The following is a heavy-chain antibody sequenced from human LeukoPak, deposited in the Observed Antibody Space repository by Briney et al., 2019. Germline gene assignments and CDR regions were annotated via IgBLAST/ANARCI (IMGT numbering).Heavy chain of an antibody. CDR2: ISKSGTT. V-gene: IGHV4-61*10. CDR3: ARTIMDYYYMDV. Sequence: SETLSLTCTVSGVSISYATYQWTWIRQSAGKGLEWIGLISKSGTTNYSPSLKSRVTISVDTSKNQFSLKLSSVTAADTAVYYCARTIMDYYYMDVWGKGTTVTVSS. J-gene: IGHJ6*03. CDR1: GVSISYATYQ. D-gene: IGHD5-24*01.